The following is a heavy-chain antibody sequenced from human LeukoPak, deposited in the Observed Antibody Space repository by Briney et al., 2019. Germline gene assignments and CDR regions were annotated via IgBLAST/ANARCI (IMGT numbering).Heavy chain of an antibody. CDR1: GGSIIAYF. Sequence: SETLTLTCTVSGGSIIAYFWSWIRQPPGKGLEWIGYVYSSGSTKYNPSLEGRVTMSVDTSKSQFSLELSSATTEDTAVYYCARVSRGHGVDRWGTGNPLTVSS. CDR2: VYSSGST. J-gene: IGHJ6*04. V-gene: IGHV4-59*08. D-gene: IGHD3-10*01. CDR3: ARVSRGHGVDR.